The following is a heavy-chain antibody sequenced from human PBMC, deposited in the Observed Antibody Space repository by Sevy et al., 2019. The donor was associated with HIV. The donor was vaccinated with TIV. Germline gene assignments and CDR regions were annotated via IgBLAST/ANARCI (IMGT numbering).Heavy chain of an antibody. CDR2: ISYDGSRT. Sequence: GGSLRLSCVASGFTFRTYGIHWVRQAPGKGLEWVSVISYDGSRTSYADSVKGRFTISRDNSKNTLFLQMNSLRAEDTAVYYCTRVRGLLGWFDSWGQGTLVTVSS. V-gene: IGHV3-30*03. CDR1: GFTFRTYG. J-gene: IGHJ5*01. CDR3: TRVRGLLGWFDS. D-gene: IGHD3-10*01.